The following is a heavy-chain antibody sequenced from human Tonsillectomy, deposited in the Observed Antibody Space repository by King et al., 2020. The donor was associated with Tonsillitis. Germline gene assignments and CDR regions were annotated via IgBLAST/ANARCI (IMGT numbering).Heavy chain of an antibody. Sequence: QLQESGPGLVKPSQTLSLTCTVSGDSISRSNHHWNWIRQPPGQGPEWIGHIYTSGSTPHNPSLKSRVTMSLDTSMNQFSLKLSSVTAADTAVYYCTRGLQDSWESHGYWGQGTVVTVSS. CDR1: GDSISRSNHH. V-gene: IGHV4-61*02. J-gene: IGHJ4*02. D-gene: IGHD6-13*01. CDR3: TRGLQDSWESHGY. CDR2: IYTSGST.